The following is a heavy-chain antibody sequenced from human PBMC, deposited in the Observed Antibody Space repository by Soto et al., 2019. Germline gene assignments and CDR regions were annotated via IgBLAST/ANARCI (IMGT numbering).Heavy chain of an antibody. D-gene: IGHD3-3*01. J-gene: IGHJ6*02. CDR3: ARRTTIFGVLNGMDV. CDR1: GYSFTSYW. V-gene: IGHV5-10-1*01. CDR2: IDPSDSYT. Sequence: PGESLKISCKGSGYSFTSYWISWVRQMPGKGLEWMGRIDPSDSYTNYSPSFQGHVTISADKSISTAYLQWSSLKASDTAMYYCARRTTIFGVLNGMDVWGQGTTVTVSS.